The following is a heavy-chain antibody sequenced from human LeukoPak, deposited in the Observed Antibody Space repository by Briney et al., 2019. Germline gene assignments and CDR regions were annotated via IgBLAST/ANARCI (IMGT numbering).Heavy chain of an antibody. Sequence: TGGSLRLSCAASGFTFSSYSMNWVRQAPGKGLEWVSYISSSSSTIYYADSVKGRFTISRDNAKNSLYLQMNSLRAEDTAVYYCARALAAAGYYMDVWGKGTTVTVSS. CDR1: GFTFSSYS. V-gene: IGHV3-48*01. D-gene: IGHD6-13*01. CDR3: ARALAAAGYYMDV. J-gene: IGHJ6*03. CDR2: ISSSSSTI.